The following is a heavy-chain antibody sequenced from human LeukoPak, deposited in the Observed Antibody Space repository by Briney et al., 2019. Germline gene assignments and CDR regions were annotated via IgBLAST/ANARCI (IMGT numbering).Heavy chain of an antibody. CDR1: GFTFRSCW. J-gene: IGHJ4*02. CDR3: ARDLELVYYDSSGYDY. D-gene: IGHD3-22*01. CDR2: INSDGSGT. V-gene: IGHV3-74*03. Sequence: GGSLRLSCAASGFTFRSCWMHWVRQAPGKGLVWVLRINSDGSGTTYADSVKGRFTISRDNAKNTLYLQMNSLRAEDTAVYYCARDLELVYYDSSGYDYWGQGTLVTVSS.